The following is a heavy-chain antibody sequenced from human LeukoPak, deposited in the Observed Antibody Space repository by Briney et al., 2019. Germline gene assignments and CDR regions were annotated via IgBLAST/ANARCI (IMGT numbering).Heavy chain of an antibody. Sequence: ASVKVSCKASGYTFTSYGISWVRQAPGQGLEWMGWISAYNGNTNYAQKLQGRVTMTTDTSTSTACMELRSLRSDDTAVYYCAALGVVVAASDAFDIWGQGTMVTVSS. J-gene: IGHJ3*02. CDR2: ISAYNGNT. CDR1: GYTFTSYG. CDR3: AALGVVVAASDAFDI. V-gene: IGHV1-18*01. D-gene: IGHD2-15*01.